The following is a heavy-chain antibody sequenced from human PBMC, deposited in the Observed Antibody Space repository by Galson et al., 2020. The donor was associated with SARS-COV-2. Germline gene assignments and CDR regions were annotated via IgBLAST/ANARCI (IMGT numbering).Heavy chain of an antibody. CDR1: GGTFSSYA. J-gene: IGHJ3*02. CDR2: IIPIFGTA. V-gene: IGHV1-69*06. Sequence: ASVKVSCKASGGTFSSYAISWVRQAPGQGLEWMGRIIPIFGTANYAQKFQGRVTITADKSTSTAYMELSSLRSEDTAVYYCAREYFASQTIAVAGPDIWGQGTMVTVAS. D-gene: IGHD6-19*01. CDR3: AREYFASQTIAVAGPDI.